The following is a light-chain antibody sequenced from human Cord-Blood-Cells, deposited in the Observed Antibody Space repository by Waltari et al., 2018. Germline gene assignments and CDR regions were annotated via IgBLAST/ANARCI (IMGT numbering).Light chain of an antibody. CDR2: EGS. CDR3: CSYAGSSTYV. J-gene: IGLJ1*01. V-gene: IGLV2-23*01. Sequence: QSALTPPASVSGSPGQSITISCTGTSSAAGSYNPVPWYQQHPGKAPKLMIYEGSKRPSGVSNRFSGSKSGNTASLTISGLQAEDEADYYCCSYAGSSTYVCGTGTKVTVL. CDR1: SSAAGSYNP.